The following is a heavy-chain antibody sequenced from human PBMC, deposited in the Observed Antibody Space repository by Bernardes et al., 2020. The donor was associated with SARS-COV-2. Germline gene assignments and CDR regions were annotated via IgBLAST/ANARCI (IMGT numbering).Heavy chain of an antibody. CDR3: ASARGPDTAIWWAFGI. CDR2: IIPIFGTA. J-gene: IGHJ3*02. CDR1: GGTFSSYA. V-gene: IGHV1-69*13. Sequence: SVKVSCMASGGTFSSYAISWVRQAPGQGLEWMGGIIPIFGTANYAQKFQGRVTITADESTSTAYMELSSLRSEDTAVYYCASARGPDTAIWWAFGIWGQGTMVTVSS. D-gene: IGHD5-18*01.